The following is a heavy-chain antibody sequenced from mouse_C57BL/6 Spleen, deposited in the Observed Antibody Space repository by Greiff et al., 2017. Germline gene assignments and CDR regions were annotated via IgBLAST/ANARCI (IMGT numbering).Heavy chain of an antibody. CDR1: GYTFTSYW. CDR3: ASRGYDAMDY. J-gene: IGHJ4*01. CDR2: IDPNSGGT. D-gene: IGHD3-1*01. Sequence: QVQLKQPGAELVKPGASVKLSCKASGYTFTSYWMHWVKQRPGRGLEWIGRIDPNSGGTKYNEKFKSKATLTVDKPSSTAYMQLSGLTSEDSAVYYCASRGYDAMDYWGQGTSVTVSS. V-gene: IGHV1-72*01.